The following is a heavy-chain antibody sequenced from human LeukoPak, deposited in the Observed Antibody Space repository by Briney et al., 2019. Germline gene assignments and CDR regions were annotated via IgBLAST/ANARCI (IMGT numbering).Heavy chain of an antibody. CDR3: ARDSPLGGGPFDY. V-gene: IGHV3-21*01. CDR1: GFTFSSYS. J-gene: IGHJ4*02. CDR2: ISSSSSYI. Sequence: GGSLRLSCAASGFTFSSYSMNWVRQAPGKGLEWVSSISSSSSYIYYADSVKGRFTISRDNAKNSLYLQMNGLRAEDTAVYYCARDSPLGGGPFDYWGQGTLVTVSS. D-gene: IGHD3-10*01.